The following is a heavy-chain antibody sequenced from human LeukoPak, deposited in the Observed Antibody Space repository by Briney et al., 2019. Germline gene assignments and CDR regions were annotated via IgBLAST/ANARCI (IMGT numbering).Heavy chain of an antibody. V-gene: IGHV4-34*01. CDR1: GGSFSGYY. CDR3: ARVNPPYYYDSSGYYFDY. CDR2: INHSGST. Sequence: PSETLSLTCAVYGGSFSGYYWSWIRQPPGKGLEWIGEINHSGSTNYNPSLKSRVTISVDTSKNQFSLKLSSVTAADTAVYYCARVNPPYYYDSSGYYFDYWGQGTLVTVSS. J-gene: IGHJ4*02. D-gene: IGHD3-22*01.